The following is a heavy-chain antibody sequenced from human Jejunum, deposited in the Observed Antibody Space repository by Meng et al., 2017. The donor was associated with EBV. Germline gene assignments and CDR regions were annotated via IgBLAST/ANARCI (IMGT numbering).Heavy chain of an antibody. CDR3: ATSMSGYSYGYS. D-gene: IGHD5-12*01. CDR2: IYYTGRT. J-gene: IGHJ5*02. Sequence: QVQVQESGPGLVSPSGTLSLTCAGSGASISSSHWWSWVRQAPGEGLEWIGEIYYTGRTNYNPSLKSRVSMSIDKSKNQFSLNLNSVTVADTAVYYCATSMSGYSYGYSWGQGTLVTVSS. V-gene: IGHV4-4*02. CDR1: GASISSSHW.